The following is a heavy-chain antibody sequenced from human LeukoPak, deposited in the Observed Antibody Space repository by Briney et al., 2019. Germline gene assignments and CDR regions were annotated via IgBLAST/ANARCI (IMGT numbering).Heavy chain of an antibody. CDR1: GFTFSSDA. CDR2: ISGSGGST. V-gene: IGHV3-23*01. CDR3: AKDRGRTWVQVAN. J-gene: IGHJ4*02. D-gene: IGHD2-15*01. Sequence: GGSLRLSCIGTGFTFSSDAMGWVRQAPGKGLEWVSGISGSGGSTYYADSVKGRFTISRDNSKNTLYLQMNSLRVEDTAVYYCAKDRGRTWVQVANWGQGALVTVSS.